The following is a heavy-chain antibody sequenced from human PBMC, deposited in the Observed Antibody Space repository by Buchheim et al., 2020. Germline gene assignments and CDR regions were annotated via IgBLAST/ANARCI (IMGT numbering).Heavy chain of an antibody. Sequence: QVQLMESGGGVVQPGKSLRLSCAASGFTFRSYGMHWVRQFPGKGLDWVAVIWHDGSTKYYADSVKGRFTISRNNSNNTLYLEMNSLRAEDTAVYYCARGQRWLQLPRFWGKGIL. D-gene: IGHD5-24*01. CDR1: GFTFRSYG. J-gene: IGHJ4*02. CDR2: IWHDGSTK. CDR3: ARGQRWLQLPRF. V-gene: IGHV3-33*01.